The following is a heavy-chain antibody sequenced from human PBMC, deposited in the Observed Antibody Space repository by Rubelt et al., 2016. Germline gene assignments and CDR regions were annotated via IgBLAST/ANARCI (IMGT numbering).Heavy chain of an antibody. CDR1: GFTFGDYG. V-gene: IGHV3-74*01. J-gene: IGHJ4*02. Sequence: LVESGGGLVQPGRSLRLSCTASGFTFGDYGMSWFRQAPGKGLVWVSRIDHGGSDTVYADSVKGRFTISRDNAKNTVFLQMNSLRTEDTGLYYCARDWFGEVLWGQGTLVTVSS. D-gene: IGHD3-10*01. CDR3: ARDWFGEVL. CDR2: IDHGGSDT.